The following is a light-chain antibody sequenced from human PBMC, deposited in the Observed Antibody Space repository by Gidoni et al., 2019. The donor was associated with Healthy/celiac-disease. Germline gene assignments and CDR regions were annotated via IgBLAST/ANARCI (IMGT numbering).Light chain of an antibody. CDR1: SSDVGGYNY. J-gene: IGLJ2*01. CDR3: SSYTSSSTLVV. V-gene: IGLV2-14*01. CDR2: EVS. Sequence: QSALTQPASVSGSPGQAITTSCTGTSSDVGGYNYASWYQQHPGKAPKLMIYEVSNRPSGVSNRFSGSKSGNTASLTISGLQAEDEADYYCSSYTSSSTLVVFGGGTKLTVL.